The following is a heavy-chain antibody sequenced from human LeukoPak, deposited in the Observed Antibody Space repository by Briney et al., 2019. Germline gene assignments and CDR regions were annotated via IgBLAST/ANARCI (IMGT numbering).Heavy chain of an antibody. CDR3: ARGPTVVAATPGY. J-gene: IGHJ4*02. CDR1: GYTFTSYY. V-gene: IGHV1-2*02. Sequence: ASVKVSFKASGYTFTSYYMHWVRQAPGQGLEWMGWINPNSGGTNYAQKFQGRVTMTRDTSISTAYMELRRLRSDDTAVYYCARGPTVVAATPGYWGQGTLVTVSS. CDR2: INPNSGGT. D-gene: IGHD2-15*01.